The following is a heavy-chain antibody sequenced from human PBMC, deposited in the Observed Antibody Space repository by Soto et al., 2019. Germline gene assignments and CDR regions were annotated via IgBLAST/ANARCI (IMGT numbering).Heavy chain of an antibody. D-gene: IGHD6-13*01. CDR1: GFTFSSYG. J-gene: IGHJ4*02. Sequence: PGGSLRLSCAASGFTFSSYGMHWVRQAPGKGLEWVAVISYDGSNKYYADSVKGRFTISRDNSKNTLYLQMNSLRAEDTAVYYCAKDRGSWYRAGHFDYWGQGTLVTVSS. V-gene: IGHV3-30*18. CDR2: ISYDGSNK. CDR3: AKDRGSWYRAGHFDY.